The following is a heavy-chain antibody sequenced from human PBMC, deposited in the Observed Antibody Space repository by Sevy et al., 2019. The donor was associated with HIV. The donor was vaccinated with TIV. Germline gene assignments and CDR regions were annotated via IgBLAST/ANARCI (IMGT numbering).Heavy chain of an antibody. D-gene: IGHD2-15*01. CDR1: EFTFSSYA. V-gene: IGHV3-23*01. J-gene: IGHJ6*02. Sequence: GGSLRLSCSASEFTFSSYAMSWVRQAPGKGLEWVSSISGSGRFTYYADFVEGRFIISRDNSKNTLSVQMNSLRAEDTAVYYCAKGFCSGATCPRDYYYYDMDVWGQGTTVTVSS. CDR2: ISGSGRFT. CDR3: AKGFCSGATCPRDYYYYDMDV.